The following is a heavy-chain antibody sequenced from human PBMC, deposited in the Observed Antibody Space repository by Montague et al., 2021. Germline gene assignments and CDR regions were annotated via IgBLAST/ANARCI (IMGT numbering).Heavy chain of an antibody. CDR2: VSHGGRT. J-gene: IGHJ6*03. Sequence: SETLSLTCTVSRSLINSDYCWGWIRQPPGKGLEWMGSVSHGGRTYYNPSLKSRVTISVDTSNNHFSLKPSSVTAADTAMYYCARERDRYYYMDIWGKGTTITVSS. CDR3: ARERDRYYYMDI. V-gene: IGHV4-38-2*02. CDR1: RSLINSDYC.